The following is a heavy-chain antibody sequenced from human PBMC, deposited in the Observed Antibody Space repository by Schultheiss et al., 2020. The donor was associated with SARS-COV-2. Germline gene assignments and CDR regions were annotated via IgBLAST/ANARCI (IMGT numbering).Heavy chain of an antibody. CDR1: GFTFSSYA. Sequence: GGSLRLSCTASGFTFSSYAIHWVRQAPGKGLVWVSRINSDGSSTSYADSVKGRFTISRDNAKNTLYLQMNSLRAEDTAVYYCARVGTIPSDYWGQGTLVTVSS. CDR3: ARVGTIPSDY. CDR2: INSDGSST. J-gene: IGHJ4*02. D-gene: IGHD3-3*01. V-gene: IGHV3-74*01.